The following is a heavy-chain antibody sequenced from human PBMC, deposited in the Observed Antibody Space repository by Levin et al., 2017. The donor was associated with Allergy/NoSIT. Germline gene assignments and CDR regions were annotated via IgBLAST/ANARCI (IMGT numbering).Heavy chain of an antibody. V-gene: IGHV3-21*01. Sequence: GESLKISCAATGFTFSGYSMDWVRQAPGKGLECVSSISSYGTYIYYGDSVKGRFTISRDNAKNSVYLQMNSLRPEDTAVYYCARLSGSAGRYYFDYWGQGTLVTVSS. J-gene: IGHJ4*02. CDR2: ISSYGTYI. CDR1: GFTFSGYS. CDR3: ARLSGSAGRYYFDY. D-gene: IGHD6-6*01.